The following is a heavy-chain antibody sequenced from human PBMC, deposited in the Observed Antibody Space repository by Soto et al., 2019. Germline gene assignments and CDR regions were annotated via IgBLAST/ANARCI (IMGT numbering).Heavy chain of an antibody. CDR3: VKDRYNGSGSYYHGMDV. CDR1: GFTFSNYG. V-gene: IGHV3-30*18. D-gene: IGHD3-10*01. J-gene: IGHJ6*02. CDR2: ISHDGSKR. Sequence: GGSLRLSCTTSGFTFSNYGMHWVRQAPGKGLEWVAVISHDGSKRYYADPVKGRFTISKDNSKATLNLRMNNLRIEDTAVYHCVKDRYNGSGSYYHGMDVWGQGTTVTVSS.